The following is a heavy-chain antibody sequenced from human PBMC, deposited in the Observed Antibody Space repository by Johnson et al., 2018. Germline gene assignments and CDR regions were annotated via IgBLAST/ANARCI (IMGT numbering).Heavy chain of an antibody. V-gene: IGHV3-30-3*01. CDR2: ISYDGSNK. CDR1: GFTFSSYA. J-gene: IGHJ6*02. Sequence: QVQLVQSGGGLVKPGGSPRLSCAASGFTFSSYAMHWVRQAPGKGLEWVAVISYDGSNKYYADSVQGPFTISRDNSKNTLYLQMNSLRPEDTAVYYCARVRPVGYYYYGMDVWGQGTTVTVSS. D-gene: IGHD1-26*01. CDR3: ARVRPVGYYYYGMDV.